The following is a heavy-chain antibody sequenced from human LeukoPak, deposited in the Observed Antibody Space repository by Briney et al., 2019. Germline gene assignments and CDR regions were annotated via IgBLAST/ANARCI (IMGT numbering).Heavy chain of an antibody. CDR2: IYHSGST. J-gene: IGHJ2*01. CDR3: ARGYDGSGYYYRNWYFDL. D-gene: IGHD3-22*01. Sequence: PSETLSLTCTVSGYSISSGFYWGWIRQPPGKGLEWIGSIYHSGSTYYNPSLESRVTISVDTSKNQFSLKVISVTAADTAVYYCARGYDGSGYYYRNWYFDLWGRGTLVTVSS. CDR1: GYSISSGFY. V-gene: IGHV4-38-2*02.